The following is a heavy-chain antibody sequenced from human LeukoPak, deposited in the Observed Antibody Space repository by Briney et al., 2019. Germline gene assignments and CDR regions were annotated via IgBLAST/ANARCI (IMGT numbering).Heavy chain of an antibody. Sequence: GASVKVSCKASGYTFTSYYMHWVRQAPGLGLEWMGIINPNGGSTSYAQKFQGKVTMTRDTSTSTVYMELSSLRSEDTAVYYCARGYCSGGSCHYTIYYFDYWGQGTLVTVSS. CDR2: INPNGGST. V-gene: IGHV1-46*01. J-gene: IGHJ4*02. CDR1: GYTFTSYY. CDR3: ARGYCSGGSCHYTIYYFDY. D-gene: IGHD2-15*01.